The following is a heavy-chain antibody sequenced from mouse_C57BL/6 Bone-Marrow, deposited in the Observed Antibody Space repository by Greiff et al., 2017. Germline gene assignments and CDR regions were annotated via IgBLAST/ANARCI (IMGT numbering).Heavy chain of an antibody. CDR3: ARRGLSPFDY. V-gene: IGHV3-8*01. CDR2: ISYRGST. J-gene: IGHJ2*01. Sequence: EVQLQQSGPGLAKPSQTLSLTCSVTGYSITSDYWNWIRKFPGHKLEYMGYISYRGSTYYNPSIISRISITRDTSKNQYYLQLNSVTTEDTAPYSCARRGLSPFDYWGQGTTLTVSS. CDR1: GYSITSDY. D-gene: IGHD1-1*02.